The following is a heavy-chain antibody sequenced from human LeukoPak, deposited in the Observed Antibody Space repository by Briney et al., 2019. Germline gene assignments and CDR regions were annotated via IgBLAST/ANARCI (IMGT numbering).Heavy chain of an antibody. J-gene: IGHJ6*02. CDR1: GGSISSGGYY. CDR2: IYYSGST. Sequence: PSQTLSLTCTVSGGSISSGGYYWSWIRQHPGKGLEWIGYIYYSGSTYYNPSLQSRVTISVDTSKNQFSLKLSSVTAADTAVYYCARDRQLVLNSGPIYYYYYGMDVWGQGTTVTVSS. D-gene: IGHD6-6*01. CDR3: ARDRQLVLNSGPIYYYYYGMDV. V-gene: IGHV4-31*03.